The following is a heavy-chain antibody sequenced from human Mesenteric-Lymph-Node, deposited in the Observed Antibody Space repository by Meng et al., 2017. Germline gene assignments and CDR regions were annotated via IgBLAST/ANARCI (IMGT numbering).Heavy chain of an antibody. CDR1: GYTFTSYG. V-gene: IGHV1-18*01. CDR2: ISAYNGNT. CDR3: ASGGYCSGGSCYSLYYYGMDV. J-gene: IGHJ6*02. Sequence: ASVKVSCKASGYTFTSYGISWVRQAPGQGLEWMGWISAYNGNTNYAQKLQGRVTMTTGTSTSTAYMELRSLRSDDTAVYYCASGGYCSGGSCYSLYYYGMDVWGQGTTVTVSS. D-gene: IGHD2-15*01.